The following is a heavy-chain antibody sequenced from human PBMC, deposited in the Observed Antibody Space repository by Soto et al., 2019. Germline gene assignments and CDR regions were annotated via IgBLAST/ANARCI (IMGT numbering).Heavy chain of an antibody. V-gene: IGHV1-69*04. CDR2: IIPILGIA. Sequence: SSGKVSCKASGGTFSRYTISWVRQAPGQGLEWMGRIIPILGIANYAQKFQGRVTITADKSTSTAYMELSSLRSEDTAVYYCARDQGSGSYYSLDNCFDPWGQGTLVTVSS. CDR1: GGTFSRYT. CDR3: ARDQGSGSYYSLDNCFDP. D-gene: IGHD3-10*01. J-gene: IGHJ5*02.